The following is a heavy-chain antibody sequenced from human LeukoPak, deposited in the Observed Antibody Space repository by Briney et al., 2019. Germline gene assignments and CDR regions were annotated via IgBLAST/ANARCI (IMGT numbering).Heavy chain of an antibody. J-gene: IGHJ4*02. Sequence: SETLSLTCTVSGGSISSRTYYWGWIRQPPGKGLEWIGTIYYSGSTYYSPSLKSRVTISVDTSKNQFSLRLSSVTAADTAVYYCARDPLGWAADWGQGTLVTVSS. D-gene: IGHD7-27*01. CDR1: GGSISSRTYY. CDR3: ARDPLGWAAD. V-gene: IGHV4-39*07. CDR2: IYYSGST.